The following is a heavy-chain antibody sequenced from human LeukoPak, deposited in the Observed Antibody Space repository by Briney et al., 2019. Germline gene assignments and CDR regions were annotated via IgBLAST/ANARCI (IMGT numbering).Heavy chain of an antibody. D-gene: IGHD1-14*01. Sequence: SETLSLTCTVSGVSISSSNSYWGWIRQPPGKGLEWIGSIYYSGNTYYNASLKSRVTISIDTSKNQFSLKLTSVTAADTAVYYCGRHSRGTHDYWGQGTLVTVSS. V-gene: IGHV4-39*01. CDR2: IYYSGNT. CDR1: GVSISSSNSY. CDR3: GRHSRGTHDY. J-gene: IGHJ4*02.